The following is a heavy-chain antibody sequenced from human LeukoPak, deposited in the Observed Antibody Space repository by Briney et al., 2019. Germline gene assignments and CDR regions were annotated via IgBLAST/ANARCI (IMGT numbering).Heavy chain of an antibody. CDR1: GFNFKTYT. CDR2: ISSTSSYM. CDR3: ARGLYFFDS. Sequence: GGSLRLSCAHFGFNFKTYTLQWVRQAPGKGLEWVSSISSTSSYMHYVDSVKGRFTISRDNAKNSLFLQMNSLRVEDTAVYYCARGLYFFDSWGQGSLVTVSS. V-gene: IGHV3-21*01. D-gene: IGHD3-9*01. J-gene: IGHJ4*02.